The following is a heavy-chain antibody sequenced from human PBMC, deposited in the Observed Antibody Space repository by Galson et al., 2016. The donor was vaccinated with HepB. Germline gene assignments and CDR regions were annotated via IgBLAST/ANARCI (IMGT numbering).Heavy chain of an antibody. CDR3: ARAVSWDYGDYAGY. V-gene: IGHV3-21*01. J-gene: IGHJ4*02. CDR1: GFTFSSYS. CDR2: TSSSSSNI. Sequence: SLRLSCAASGFTFSSYSMNWVRQAPGKGLEWVSSTSSSSSNIYYADSVKGRFTISRDNAKNSLYLQMNSLRAEDTAVYYCARAVSWDYGDYAGYWGQGTQVTVSS. D-gene: IGHD4-17*01.